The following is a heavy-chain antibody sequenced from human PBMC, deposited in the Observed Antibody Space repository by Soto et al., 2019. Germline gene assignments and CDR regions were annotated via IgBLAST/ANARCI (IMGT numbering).Heavy chain of an antibody. J-gene: IGHJ5*02. V-gene: IGHV1-46*01. CDR3: ATGRGYCGSGPDMGFDP. D-gene: IGHD3-10*01. CDR2: IDPSGGST. CDR1: GHTFTTYF. Sequence: ASVKVSCTASGHTFTTYFLHWVRQAPGQGLEWMGIIDPSGGSTNYAQKFQGRVTMTWDTSSSTVYMDLNSLRSDDTAVYYCATGRGYCGSGPDMGFDPWGQGTLGTVSS.